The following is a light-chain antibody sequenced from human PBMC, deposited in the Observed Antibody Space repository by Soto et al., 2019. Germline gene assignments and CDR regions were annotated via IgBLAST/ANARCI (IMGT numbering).Light chain of an antibody. Sequence: EIVLTQSPGTLSLSPGERTTLSCRASQSVSSTYLAWYQQIPGQAPRLLIYGAASRATGIPDRFSGGGSGTDFTLTISRLEPEDFAVYYFQQYGSFSITFGQGTRLEIK. J-gene: IGKJ5*01. V-gene: IGKV3-20*01. CDR1: QSVSSTY. CDR3: QQYGSFSIT. CDR2: GAA.